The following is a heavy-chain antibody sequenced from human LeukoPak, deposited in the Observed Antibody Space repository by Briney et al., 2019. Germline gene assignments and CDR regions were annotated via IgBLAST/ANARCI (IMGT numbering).Heavy chain of an antibody. J-gene: IGHJ4*02. CDR1: GFTFSSYA. Sequence: GGSLRLSCAASGFTFSSYAMSWVRQAPGKGLEWVSAISGSGGSTYYADSVKGRFTISRDNSKNTLYLQMNSLRAEDTAVYYCAKDGDPSIVVISGYFDYWGQGTLVTVSS. CDR3: AKDGDPSIVVISGYFDY. V-gene: IGHV3-23*01. CDR2: ISGSGGST. D-gene: IGHD3-22*01.